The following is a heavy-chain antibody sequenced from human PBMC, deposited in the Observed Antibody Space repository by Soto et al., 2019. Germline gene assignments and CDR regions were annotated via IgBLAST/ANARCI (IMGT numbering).Heavy chain of an antibody. CDR1: GGTFSSYA. J-gene: IGHJ4*02. Sequence: GASVQVSCKASGGTFSSYAISWVRQAPGQGLEWMGGIIPIFGTANYAQKFQGRVTITAEESTSTAYMELSSLRSEDTAVYYCAAEGFWSGYYSSHPDEWRQGTLGTGS. V-gene: IGHV1-69*13. D-gene: IGHD3-3*01. CDR3: AAEGFWSGYYSSHPDE. CDR2: IIPIFGTA.